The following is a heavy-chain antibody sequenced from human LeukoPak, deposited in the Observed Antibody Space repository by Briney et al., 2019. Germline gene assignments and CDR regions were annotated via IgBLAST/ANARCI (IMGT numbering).Heavy chain of an antibody. CDR3: ARAGWTAAGTGYFQH. CDR1: GNIFNTYG. J-gene: IGHJ1*01. V-gene: IGHV1-2*02. D-gene: IGHD6-13*01. Sequence: ASVKVSCKDSGNIFNTYGFSSVRQAPGQGLEWMGWINPNSGGTNYAQKFQGRVTMTRDTSISTAYMELSRLRSDDTAVYYCARAGWTAAGTGYFQHWGQGTLVTVSS. CDR2: INPNSGGT.